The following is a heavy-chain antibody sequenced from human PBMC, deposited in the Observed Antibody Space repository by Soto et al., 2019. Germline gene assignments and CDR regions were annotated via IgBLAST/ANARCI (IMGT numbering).Heavy chain of an antibody. Sequence: QVQLVQSGAEVKKPGSSVKVSCKTSGVSFNNNGIGWVRQAPGHGLEWMGGVSPPFRTSNYARKFQVRISITADASTGTGNMELSSLTSEDTAQYYCARVLYYGSGSYSPYGMDVWGQGTTVTVSS. CDR1: GVSFNNNG. J-gene: IGHJ6*02. CDR2: VSPPFRTS. V-gene: IGHV1-69*01. D-gene: IGHD3-10*01. CDR3: ARVLYYGSGSYSPYGMDV.